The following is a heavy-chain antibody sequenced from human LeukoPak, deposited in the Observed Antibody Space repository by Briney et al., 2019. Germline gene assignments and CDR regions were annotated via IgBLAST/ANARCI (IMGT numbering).Heavy chain of an antibody. CDR1: GGSFSGYY. Sequence: PSETLSLTCAVYGGSFSGYYWSWIRQPPGKGLEWIGEINHSGSTNYNPSLKSRVTISVDTSKNQFSLKLSSVTAADTAVYYCAGGRITMVRGVITRSFDPWGQEPWSPSPQ. D-gene: IGHD3-10*01. CDR2: INHSGST. J-gene: IGHJ5*02. V-gene: IGHV4-34*01. CDR3: AGGRITMVRGVITRSFDP.